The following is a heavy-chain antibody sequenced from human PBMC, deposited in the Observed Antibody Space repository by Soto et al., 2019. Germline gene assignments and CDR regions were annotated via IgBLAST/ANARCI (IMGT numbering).Heavy chain of an antibody. CDR2: ISRSSSNI. CDR3: ARAGTSLGYCSSTSCYEFDY. Sequence: EVQLVESGGALVQPGGSLRLSCAASGFTFSSYSMNWVRQAPGKGLQWVSYISRSSSNIHYADSVKGRFTISRDNAKNSLYLQMNTLTDEDTAVYYCARAGTSLGYCSSTSCYEFDYWGQGTLVTVSS. V-gene: IGHV3-48*02. CDR1: GFTFSSYS. J-gene: IGHJ4*02. D-gene: IGHD2-2*01.